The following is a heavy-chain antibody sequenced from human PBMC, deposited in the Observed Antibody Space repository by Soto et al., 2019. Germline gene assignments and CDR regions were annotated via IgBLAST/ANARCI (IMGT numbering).Heavy chain of an antibody. CDR3: ARVVIGDDSYETIGYYFEH. Sequence: ALVKVSCKAVGYIFTKDHIHWGRQQPGQGLEWMGMIDPSGGVTRDAQMFQGRITMTSDTSTSSVYMELRGLTSEDTAVYYCARVVIGDDSYETIGYYFEHLGPGTLVTVSS. V-gene: IGHV1-46*01. J-gene: IGHJ4*02. D-gene: IGHD3-22*01. CDR1: GYIFTKDH. CDR2: IDPSGGVT.